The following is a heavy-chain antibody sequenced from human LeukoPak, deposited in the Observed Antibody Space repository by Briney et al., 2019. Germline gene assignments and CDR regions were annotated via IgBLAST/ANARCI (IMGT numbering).Heavy chain of an antibody. CDR3: ARDVVGSSNNGMDV. D-gene: IGHD6-13*01. Sequence: PGGSLRLSCAASGFTFSSYSMNWVRQAPGKGLEWVAVISYDGSNKYYADSVKGRFTISRDNSKNTLYLQMNSLRAEDTAAYYCARDVVGSSNNGMDVWGQGTTVTVSS. CDR1: GFTFSSYS. J-gene: IGHJ6*02. V-gene: IGHV3-30*03. CDR2: ISYDGSNK.